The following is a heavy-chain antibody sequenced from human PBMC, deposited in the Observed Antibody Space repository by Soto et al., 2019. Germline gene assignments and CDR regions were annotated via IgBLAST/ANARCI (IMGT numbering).Heavy chain of an antibody. V-gene: IGHV1-18*01. CDR1: GYTFTSYG. CDR2: ISAYNGNT. CDR3: ASDRGAYGMDV. Sequence: QVQLVQSGAEVKKPGASVKVSCKASGYTFTSYGISWVRQAPGQGLEWMGWISAYNGNTNYAQKLQGRVTMTTDTATRTANMELRSLRSDDTDVYYCASDRGAYGMDVWGQGTTVTVSS. J-gene: IGHJ6*02.